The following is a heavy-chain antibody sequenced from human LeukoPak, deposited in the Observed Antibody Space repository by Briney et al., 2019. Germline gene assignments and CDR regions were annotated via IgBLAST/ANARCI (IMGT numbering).Heavy chain of an antibody. J-gene: IGHJ4*02. V-gene: IGHV4-34*01. Sequence: SETLSLTCAVYGGSFSGYYWSWIRQPPGKGLEWIGEINHSGSTNYNPSLKSRVTISVDTSKNQFSLKLSSVTAADTAVYYCARVRRYKTTFDYWGQGTLVTVSS. CDR1: GGSFSGYY. D-gene: IGHD1-14*01. CDR3: ARVRRYKTTFDY. CDR2: INHSGST.